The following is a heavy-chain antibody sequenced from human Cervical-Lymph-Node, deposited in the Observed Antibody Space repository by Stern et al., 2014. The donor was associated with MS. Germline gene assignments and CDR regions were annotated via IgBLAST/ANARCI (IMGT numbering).Heavy chain of an antibody. D-gene: IGHD3-3*01. CDR2: INPNTGGT. CDR3: ARDQRGITIFGVVTDYYYLGMDV. V-gene: IGHV1-2*02. CDR1: GYIFTGYY. J-gene: IGHJ6*02. Sequence: VQLVESGAEVKKPGASVKVSCQTSGYIFTGYYIHWVRQAPGQGLEWMVWINPNTGGTKYAQKCQGRVTMSRDTSISTAYVELSSLTSDDTAVYYCARDQRGITIFGVVTDYYYLGMDVWGQGTTVTVSS.